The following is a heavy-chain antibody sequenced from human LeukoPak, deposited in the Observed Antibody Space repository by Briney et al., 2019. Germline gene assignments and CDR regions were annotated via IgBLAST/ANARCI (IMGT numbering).Heavy chain of an antibody. Sequence: QAGWSLRLSCAASGFTFSSYGMHWVRQAPGKGLVRVAVISYDGSNKYYADSVKGRFTISRDNSKNTLYLQMNSLRAEDTAVYYCAKDLDSTHRNYYYYYGMDVWGQGTTVTVSS. CDR2: ISYDGSNK. D-gene: IGHD3-9*01. CDR1: GFTFSSYG. V-gene: IGHV3-30*18. CDR3: AKDLDSTHRNYYYYYGMDV. J-gene: IGHJ6*02.